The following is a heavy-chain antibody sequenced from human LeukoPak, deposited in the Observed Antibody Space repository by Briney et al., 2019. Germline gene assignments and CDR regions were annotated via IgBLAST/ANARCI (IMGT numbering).Heavy chain of an antibody. D-gene: IGHD6-19*01. CDR1: GFTFSSYA. J-gene: IGHJ4*02. Sequence: SGGSLRLSCAASGFTFSSYAMSWVRQAPGKGLEWVSAISGSGGSTYYADSVKGRFTISRDNSKNTLYLQMNSLRAEDTAVYYCAKDRRSQWLVQDYWGQGTLVTVSS. CDR2: ISGSGGST. V-gene: IGHV3-23*01. CDR3: AKDRRSQWLVQDY.